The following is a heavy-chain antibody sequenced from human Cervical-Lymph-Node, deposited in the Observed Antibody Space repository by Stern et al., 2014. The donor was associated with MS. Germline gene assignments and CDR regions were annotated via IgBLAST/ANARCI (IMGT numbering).Heavy chain of an antibody. Sequence: VQLVQSGAEVKKPGASVKVSCKASGYTFTSYYMNWVRQAPGQGLEWMGIINPSGGSTSYAQKFQGRVTMTRDTSTSTVYMELSSLRSEDTAVYYCARAGSWYAFDYWGQGTLVTVSS. CDR2: INPSGGST. J-gene: IGHJ4*02. V-gene: IGHV1-46*01. CDR3: ARAGSWYAFDY. D-gene: IGHD6-13*01. CDR1: GYTFTSYY.